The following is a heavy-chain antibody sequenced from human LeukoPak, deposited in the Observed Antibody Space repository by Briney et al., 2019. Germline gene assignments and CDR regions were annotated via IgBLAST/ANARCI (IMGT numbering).Heavy chain of an antibody. CDR1: GFTFSSYA. CDR3: ARRFHVAMDV. CDR2: ISVSGAST. Sequence: GGSLRLSCAASGFTFSSYAMSWVRQAPGKGLEWVSVISVSGASTYYADSVKGRFTISRDNATRLLYLQMSSLRAEDTAVYYCARRFHVAMDVWGQGTTVTVSS. J-gene: IGHJ6*02. V-gene: IGHV3-23*01.